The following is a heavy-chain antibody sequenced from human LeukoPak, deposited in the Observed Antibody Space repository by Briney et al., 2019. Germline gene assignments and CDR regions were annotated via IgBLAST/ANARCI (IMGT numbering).Heavy chain of an antibody. J-gene: IGHJ4*02. CDR2: ISSSSSTI. CDR1: GFSLSSYS. CDR3: ASRDGCGGDY. Sequence: PGRSLRLSCAASGFSLSSYSMNWVRQAPGKGLEWVSYISSSSSTIYYADSVKGRFTISRDNDKNSLYLQMNSLRAEDTAVDYCASRDGCGGDYWGQGTLVTVSS. D-gene: IGHD2-21*01. V-gene: IGHV3-48*04.